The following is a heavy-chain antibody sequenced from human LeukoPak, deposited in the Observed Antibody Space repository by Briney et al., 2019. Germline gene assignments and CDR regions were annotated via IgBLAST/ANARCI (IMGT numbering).Heavy chain of an antibody. D-gene: IGHD6-13*01. Sequence: SETLSLTCTVSGGSISSGDYYWSWIRQPPGKGLEWIGDIYYSGSTYYNPSLKSRVTISVDTSKNQFSLKLSSVTAADTAVYYCARVPRIAAAGKLDYWGQGTLVTVSS. CDR2: IYYSGST. CDR3: ARVPRIAAAGKLDY. CDR1: GGSISSGDYY. V-gene: IGHV4-30-4*01. J-gene: IGHJ4*02.